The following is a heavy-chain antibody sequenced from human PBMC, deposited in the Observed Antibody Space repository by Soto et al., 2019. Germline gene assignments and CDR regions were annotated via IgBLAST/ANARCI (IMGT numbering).Heavy chain of an antibody. CDR1: GGTFSSYA. V-gene: IGHV1-69*13. Sequence: SVKVSCKASGGTFSSYAISWVRQAPGQGLEWMGGIIPIFGTANYAQKFQGRVTITADESTSTAYMELSSLRSEDTAVYYCARDQRNAAAAGGGGQYYYYYGMDVWGQGTTVTVSS. CDR3: ARDQRNAAAAGGGGQYYYYYGMDV. J-gene: IGHJ6*02. CDR2: IIPIFGTA. D-gene: IGHD6-13*01.